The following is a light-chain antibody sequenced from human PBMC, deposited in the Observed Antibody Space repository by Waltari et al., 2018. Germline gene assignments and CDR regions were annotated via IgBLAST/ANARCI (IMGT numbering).Light chain of an antibody. CDR1: TSDVRRDNY. J-gene: IGLJ2*01. Sequence: SALPPPRPVAGSPAQSVTISCPGTTSDVRRDNYVSCYKHLPGKAPELLMFDVTQRPSGVPDRFSGSKSANTASLTISGLQPDDEADYYCCSFAGAYTWIFGGGTKVTVL. CDR3: CSFAGAYTWI. CDR2: DVT. V-gene: IGLV2-11*01.